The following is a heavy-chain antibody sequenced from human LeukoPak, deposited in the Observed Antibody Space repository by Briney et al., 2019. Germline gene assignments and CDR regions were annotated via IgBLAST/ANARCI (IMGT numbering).Heavy chain of an antibody. V-gene: IGHV4-39*07. CDR3: ARLRYSSDRIDY. D-gene: IGHD6-19*01. J-gene: IGHJ4*02. CDR1: GVSISSSSYY. CDR2: IYNSGST. Sequence: SETLSLTCTVSGVSISSSSYYWGWIRQPPGKGLEWIGSIYNSGSTYYNPSLKSRVTISVDTSKNQFSLKLSSVTAADTAVYYCARLRYSSDRIDYWGQGTLVTVSS.